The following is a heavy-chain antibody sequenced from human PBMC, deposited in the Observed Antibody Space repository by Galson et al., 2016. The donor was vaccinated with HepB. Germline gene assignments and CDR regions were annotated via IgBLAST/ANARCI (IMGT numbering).Heavy chain of an antibody. CDR1: GFTVSNNY. D-gene: IGHD3-10*01. V-gene: IGHV3-53*01. Sequence: SLRLSCAASGFTVSNNYMSWVRQAPGKGLEWVSLIYSIGTTLYADSVKGRFTISRDSSKNTLYLQMNSLRAEDTAIYYCLNYYAPGSYFYWGQGTLVTVSS. CDR2: IYSIGTT. J-gene: IGHJ4*02. CDR3: LNYYAPGSYFY.